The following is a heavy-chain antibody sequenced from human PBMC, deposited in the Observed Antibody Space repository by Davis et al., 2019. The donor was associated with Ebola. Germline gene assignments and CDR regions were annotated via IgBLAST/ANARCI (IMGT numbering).Heavy chain of an antibody. D-gene: IGHD3-10*01. CDR2: ISGSGGMT. J-gene: IGHJ4*02. CDR3: SKISGGL. Sequence: GESLKISCAASGFIFTNYAINWVRQAPGKGLEWGSGISGSGGMTYYADSVKGRFTISRDNPKKTVYLQMNSLRGDDTAVYYCSKISGGLWGQGTLVTVSS. V-gene: IGHV3-23*01. CDR1: GFIFTNYA.